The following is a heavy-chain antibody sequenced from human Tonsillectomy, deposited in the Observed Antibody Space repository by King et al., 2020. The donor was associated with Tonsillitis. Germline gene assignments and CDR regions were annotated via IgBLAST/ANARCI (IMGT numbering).Heavy chain of an antibody. CDR2: IYYSGST. CDR3: ARGPPYNGNDAPGNS. Sequence: VQLQESGPGLVKPSETLSLTCTVSGGSISSYYWSWIRQPPGKGLEWIGYIYYSGSTNYNPSLKSRVTISVDTSKNQFSLKLSSVTAADTAVYYCARGPPYNGNDAPGNSWGQGNLVTVSA. D-gene: IGHD1-20*01. CDR1: GGSISSYY. J-gene: IGHJ4*02. V-gene: IGHV4-59*01.